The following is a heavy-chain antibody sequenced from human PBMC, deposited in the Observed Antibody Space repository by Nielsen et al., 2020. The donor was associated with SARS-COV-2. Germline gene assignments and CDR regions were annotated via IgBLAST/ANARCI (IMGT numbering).Heavy chain of an antibody. CDR2: INHSGST. V-gene: IGHV4-34*01. CDR3: ARWVVTANREYYFDY. CDR1: GGSFSGYY. Sequence: SETLSLTCAVYGGSFSGYYWSWIRQPPGKGLEWIGEINHSGSTNYNPSLKSRVTISVDTSKNQFSLKLSAVTAADTAVYYCARWVVTANREYYFDYWGQGTLVTVSS. J-gene: IGHJ4*02. D-gene: IGHD2-21*02.